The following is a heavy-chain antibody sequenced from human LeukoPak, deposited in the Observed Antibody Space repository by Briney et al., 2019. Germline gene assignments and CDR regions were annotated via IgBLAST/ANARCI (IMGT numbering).Heavy chain of an antibody. CDR3: ARGGTNGYGYDY. V-gene: IGHV3-30*14. J-gene: IGHJ4*02. CDR2: VSYDGSNK. Sequence: GGSLRLSCAASGFTFSSYAMHWVRQAPGKGLEWVAVVSYDGSNKYYADSVKGRFTISRDNSKNTLYLQMNSLRAEDTAVYYCARGGTNGYGYDYWGQGTLVTVSS. CDR1: GFTFSSYA. D-gene: IGHD2-8*01.